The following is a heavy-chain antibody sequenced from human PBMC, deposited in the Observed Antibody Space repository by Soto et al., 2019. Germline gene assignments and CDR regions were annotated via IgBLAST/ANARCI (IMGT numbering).Heavy chain of an antibody. CDR3: ARGGGVGVAGSAAFDM. J-gene: IGHJ3*02. D-gene: IGHD3-3*01. Sequence: QLHLVQSGAVVKKPGASVTVSCSASGYPVTAYYMHWVRQAPGRGLEWMGGINPATGAAKYTQTCQGRVSMTRDPCTGTVFMELSGLTSEDTAGFYWARGGGVGVAGSAAFDMWGQGTLVTVSS. CDR2: INPATGAA. V-gene: IGHV1-2*02. CDR1: GYPVTAYY.